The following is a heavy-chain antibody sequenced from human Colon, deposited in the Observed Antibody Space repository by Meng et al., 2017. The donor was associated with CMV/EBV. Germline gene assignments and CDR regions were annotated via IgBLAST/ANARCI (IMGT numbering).Heavy chain of an antibody. CDR1: RFAFSTYN. CDR3: ARAPKRIVYNALDV. J-gene: IGHJ3*01. V-gene: IGHV3-21*01. CDR2: ISSSTNYI. Sequence: GGSLRLSCTTSRFAFSTYNMNWIRQAPGKGLEWVSFISSSTNYIYYADSVKGRFTISRDDAKNSLYLQMDSLRAEDTAVYYCARAPKRIVYNALDVWGQGTMVTVSS. D-gene: IGHD3-16*02.